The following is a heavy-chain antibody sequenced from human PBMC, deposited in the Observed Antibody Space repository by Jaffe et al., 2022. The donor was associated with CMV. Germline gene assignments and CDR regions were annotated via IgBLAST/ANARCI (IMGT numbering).Heavy chain of an antibody. V-gene: IGHV4-39*01. J-gene: IGHJ3*02. CDR1: GGSISSSSYY. Sequence: QLQLQESGPGLVKPSETLSLTCTVSGGSISSSSYYWGWIRQPPGKGLEWIGSIYYSGSTYYNPSLKSRVTISVDTSKNQFSLKLSSVTAADTAVYYCASLPFYYDSSGYTEEGAFDIWGQGTMVTVSS. CDR2: IYYSGST. CDR3: ASLPFYYDSSGYTEEGAFDI. D-gene: IGHD3-22*01.